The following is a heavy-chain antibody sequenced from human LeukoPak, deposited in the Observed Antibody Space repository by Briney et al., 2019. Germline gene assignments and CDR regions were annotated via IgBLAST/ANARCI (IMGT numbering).Heavy chain of an antibody. CDR1: GFTFSSYW. J-gene: IGHJ4*01. V-gene: IGHV3-74*01. Sequence: GGSLRLSCAASGFTFSSYWMHWVRQAPGKGLVWVSHINSDGRSTSYADSVKGRFTISRDNAKNTLYLQMNSLRAEDTAVYYCARGGGYSSGYLGYWGQEPWSPSPQ. CDR2: INSDGRST. CDR3: ARGGGYSSGYLGY. D-gene: IGHD3-22*01.